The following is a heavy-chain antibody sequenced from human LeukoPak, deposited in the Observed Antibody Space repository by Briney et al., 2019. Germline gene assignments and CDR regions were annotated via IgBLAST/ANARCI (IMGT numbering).Heavy chain of an antibody. CDR1: GFTISNYN. V-gene: IGHV3-21*06. CDR2: IVISVASI. CDR3: ARDLLGYCANGICYDKPNWFDP. J-gene: IGHJ5*02. D-gene: IGHD2-8*01. Sequence: PGGSLRLSCAASGFTISNYNMNWVRQAPGKGLEWLPSIVISVASIYYADSVKGRFTVSRDKANNSIHLQMNSLRAEDTAVYYCARDLLGYCANGICYDKPNWFDPWGQGTLVTVPS.